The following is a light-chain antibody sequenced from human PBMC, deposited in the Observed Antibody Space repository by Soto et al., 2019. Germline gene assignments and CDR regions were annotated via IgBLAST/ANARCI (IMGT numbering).Light chain of an antibody. J-gene: IGKJ1*01. Sequence: EIVLTQSPGTLSLSPGERATLSCRTSQSVSSSYLAWYQQKRGQAPRLLISGASSRATGIPDRFSGSGSGTDFTLTIRSLETEDVAVYYCQHDGSSPEAFGQGTKVESK. CDR2: GAS. CDR3: QHDGSSPEA. CDR1: QSVSSSY. V-gene: IGKV3-20*01.